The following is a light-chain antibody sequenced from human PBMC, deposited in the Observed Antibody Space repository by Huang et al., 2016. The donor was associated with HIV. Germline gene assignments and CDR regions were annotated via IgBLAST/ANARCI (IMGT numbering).Light chain of an antibody. CDR3: QQYNNWPPEYT. J-gene: IGKJ2*01. Sequence: EIVMTQSPATLSVSPGNRATLSCRASQSVSINLAWYQQKIGQAPRLLIYGASTRATGIPARFSGRGSGTEFTLTISSLQSEDFAIYYCQQYNNWPPEYTFGQGTKVEIK. V-gene: IGKV3-15*01. CDR1: QSVSIN. CDR2: GAS.